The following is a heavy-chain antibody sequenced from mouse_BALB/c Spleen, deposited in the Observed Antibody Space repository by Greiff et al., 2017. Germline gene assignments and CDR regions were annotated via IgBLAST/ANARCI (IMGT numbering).Heavy chain of an antibody. CDR2: IWAGGST. Sequence: VQLQQSGPGLVAPSQSLSITCTASGFSLTSYGVHWVRQPPGKGLEWLGVIWAGGSTNYNSALMSRLSISKDNSKSQVFLQMNSLQTDDTAMYYCARGGSGRYYFDYWGQGTTLTVSS. CDR3: ARGGSGRYYFDY. CDR1: GFSLTSYG. D-gene: IGHD3-1*01. V-gene: IGHV2-9*02. J-gene: IGHJ2*01.